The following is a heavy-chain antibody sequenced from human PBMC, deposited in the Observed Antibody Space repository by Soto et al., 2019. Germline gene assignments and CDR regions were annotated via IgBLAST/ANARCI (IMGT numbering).Heavy chain of an antibody. V-gene: IGHV3-48*03. CDR2: ITGGGTTI. CDR1: GFTFSSHE. Sequence: GGSLRLSCAASGFTFSSHEMNWVRQAPGKGLEWVSHITGGGTTIYYAGSVRGRFTTSRDNAKSSLNLHMNSLRAEDTAVYYCARGYSGGWSRGGYFDYWGQGILVTVSS. J-gene: IGHJ4*02. D-gene: IGHD6-19*01. CDR3: ARGYSGGWSRGGYFDY.